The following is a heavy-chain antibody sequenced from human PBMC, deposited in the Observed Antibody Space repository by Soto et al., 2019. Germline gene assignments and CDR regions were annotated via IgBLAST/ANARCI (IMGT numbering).Heavy chain of an antibody. CDR2: IYPGDSDT. D-gene: IGHD3-3*01. CDR3: AIHDYDFWSGYPPHFDY. Sequence: GESLKISCKGSGYSFTSYWIGWVRQMPGKGLEWMGIIYPGDSDTRYSPSFQGQVTISADKSISTAYLQWSSLKASDTAMYYCAIHDYDFWSGYPPHFDYWGQGTLVTVSS. CDR1: GYSFTSYW. V-gene: IGHV5-51*01. J-gene: IGHJ4*02.